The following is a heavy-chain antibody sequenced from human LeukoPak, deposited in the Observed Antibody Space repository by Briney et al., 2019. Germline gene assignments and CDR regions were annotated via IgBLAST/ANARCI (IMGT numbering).Heavy chain of an antibody. CDR2: ISYDGSNK. V-gene: IGHV3-30*18. CDR1: GFTFSSYG. Sequence: GGSLRLSCAASGFTFSSYGMHWVRQAPGKGLERVAVISYDGSNKYYADSVKGRFTISRDNSKNTLYLQMNSLRAEDTAVYYCAKDNTYGDYENWFDPWGQGTLVTVSS. D-gene: IGHD4-17*01. CDR3: AKDNTYGDYENWFDP. J-gene: IGHJ5*02.